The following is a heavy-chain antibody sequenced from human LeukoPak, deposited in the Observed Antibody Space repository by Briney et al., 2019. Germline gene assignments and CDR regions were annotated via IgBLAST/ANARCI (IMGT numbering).Heavy chain of an antibody. CDR1: GGSISSGGFY. D-gene: IGHD5-18*01. V-gene: IGHV4-39*01. CDR3: ARVDTTLAIDY. Sequence: SETLSLTCTVSGGSISSGGFYWAWIRQPPGKGLEWIGTIYYGGSTYYNPSLKSRVTISIDTSKNQFSLKLSSGTAADTAVYYCARVDTTLAIDYWGQGTLVTVSS. J-gene: IGHJ4*02. CDR2: IYYGGST.